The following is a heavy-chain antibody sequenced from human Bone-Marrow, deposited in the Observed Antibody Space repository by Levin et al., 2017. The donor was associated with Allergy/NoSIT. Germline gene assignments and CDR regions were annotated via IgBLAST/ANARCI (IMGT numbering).Heavy chain of an antibody. CDR2: MNPISGNT. V-gene: IGHV1-8*01. CDR1: GYTFSSYD. J-gene: IGHJ6*02. CDR3: ARGGYNGYDAYYYYGMDV. Sequence: VASVKVSCKPSGYTFSSYDITWVRQAAGQGLEWMGWMNPISGNTGYAQKFRGRVSMTSDSSITTAYMELTSLESEDTAVYYCARGGYNGYDAYYYYGMDVWGQGTAVTVSS. D-gene: IGHD5-12*01.